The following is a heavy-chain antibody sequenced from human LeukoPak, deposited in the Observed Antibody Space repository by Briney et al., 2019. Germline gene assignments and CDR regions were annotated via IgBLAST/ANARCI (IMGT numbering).Heavy chain of an antibody. CDR2: ISGSGGST. J-gene: IGHJ4*02. V-gene: IGHV3-23*01. Sequence: GGSLRLSCAASGFTFSSYAMSWVRQAPGKGLEWVSAISGSGGSTYYADSVKGRFTISRDNSKNTLYLQMNSLRAGDTAVYYCAKPLAVSGSYYNRPFDYWGQGTLVTVSS. CDR3: AKPLAVSGSYYNRPFDY. D-gene: IGHD3-10*01. CDR1: GFTFSSYA.